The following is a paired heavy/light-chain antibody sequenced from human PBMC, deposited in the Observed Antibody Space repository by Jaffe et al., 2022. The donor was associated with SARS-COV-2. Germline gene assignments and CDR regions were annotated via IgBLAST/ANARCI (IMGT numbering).Light chain of an antibody. V-gene: IGLV3-10*01. CDR1: ALPKKY. Sequence: SYELTQPPSVSVSPGQMARITCSGDALPKKYAYWYQQKSGQAPVLVIYEDNKRPSGIPERFSGSSSGTMATLTITGAQVEDEADYYCYSTDSSGNYWVFGGGTELTVL. CDR3: YSTDSSGNYWV. CDR2: EDN. J-gene: IGLJ3*02.
Heavy chain of an antibody. D-gene: IGHD3-16*01. CDR2: IKGDGSEK. V-gene: IGHV3-7*03. Sequence: EVQLVESGGGLVQPGGSLRLSCAASGFTFSTYWMTWVRQAPGKGLQWVANIKGDGSEKYYVDSLRGRFAISRDNAKNSLYLEMNSLRAEDTAVYYCARDMPHVLLSLGGPDYWGQGVLVAVSS. CDR3: ARDMPHVLLSLGGPDY. J-gene: IGHJ4*02. CDR1: GFTFSTYW.